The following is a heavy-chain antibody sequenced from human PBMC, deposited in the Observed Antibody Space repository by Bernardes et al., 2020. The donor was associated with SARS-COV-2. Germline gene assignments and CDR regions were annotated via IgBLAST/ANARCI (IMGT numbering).Heavy chain of an antibody. CDR1: GFTFSSYA. D-gene: IGHD6-19*01. J-gene: IGHJ4*02. CDR3: AKDSGYSSGWFLDY. CDR2: ISGSGGST. V-gene: IGHV3-23*01. Sequence: GGSLRLSCAASGFTFSSYAMSWVRQAPGKGLEWVSAISGSGGSTYYADSVKGRFTISRDNSKNTLYLQMNSLRAEDTAVYYCAKDSGYSSGWFLDYWGQGTLVTVSS.